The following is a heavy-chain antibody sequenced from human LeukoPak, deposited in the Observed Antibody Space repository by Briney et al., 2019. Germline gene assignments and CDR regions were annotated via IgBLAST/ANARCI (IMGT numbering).Heavy chain of an antibody. CDR3: ARGSSSSWKFDY. J-gene: IGHJ4*02. CDR2: IWYDGSNK. D-gene: IGHD6-13*01. CDR1: GFTFSSYG. V-gene: IGHV3-33*01. Sequence: GGSLRLSCAASGFTFSSYGMHWVRQAPGKGLEWVAVIWYDGSNKYYADSVKGRFTISRDNSKNTLYLQMNSLRAEDTAVYYCARGSSSSWKFDYWGQGTLVTVSS.